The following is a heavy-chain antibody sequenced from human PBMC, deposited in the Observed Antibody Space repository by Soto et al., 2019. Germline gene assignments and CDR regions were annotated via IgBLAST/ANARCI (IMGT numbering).Heavy chain of an antibody. CDR2: HSDST. D-gene: IGHD5-12*01. J-gene: IGHJ4*02. CDR1: GGYMYGQR. CDR3: ATYSVGEGGRGY. V-gene: IGHV4-4*09. Sequence: SETLSLTSTVSGGYMYGQRWSWIRQPPGKGLEWIGHHSDSTSYNPSLKSRVTISTDTSKNQFSLKLSSVTAADTAVYYCATYSVGEGGRGYWGQGTLVTVSS.